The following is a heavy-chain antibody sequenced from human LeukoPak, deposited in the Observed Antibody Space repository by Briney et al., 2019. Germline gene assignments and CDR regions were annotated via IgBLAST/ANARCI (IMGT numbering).Heavy chain of an antibody. V-gene: IGHV4-39*01. Sequence: SETLSLTCTVSGGSISSSSYIWAWIRQPPGKGLEWLGSIFYSGTTYYNPPLKSRVTISVDTSTNQFSLRVRSVTAADTAVYYCARQTLAFCGGDCYSGFFQHWGQGTLVTVSS. D-gene: IGHD2-21*02. CDR1: GGSISSSSYI. CDR2: IFYSGTT. J-gene: IGHJ1*01. CDR3: ARQTLAFCGGDCYSGFFQH.